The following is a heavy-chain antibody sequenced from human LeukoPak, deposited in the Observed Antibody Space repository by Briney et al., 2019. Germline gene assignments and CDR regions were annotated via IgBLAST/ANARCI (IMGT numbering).Heavy chain of an antibody. CDR1: GFTFSSYA. D-gene: IGHD6-13*01. CDR2: ISYDGSNK. J-gene: IGHJ4*02. CDR3: ARGYSSSWYFLPSGIDY. Sequence: GRSLRLSCAASGFTFSSYAMHWVRQAPGKGLEWVAVISYDGSNKYYADSVKGRFTISRDNSKNTLYLQMNSLRAEDTAVSYCARGYSSSWYFLPSGIDYWGQGTLVTVSS. V-gene: IGHV3-30*04.